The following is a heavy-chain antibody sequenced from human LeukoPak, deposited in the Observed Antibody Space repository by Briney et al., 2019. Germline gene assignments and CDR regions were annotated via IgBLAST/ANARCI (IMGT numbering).Heavy chain of an antibody. Sequence: PGRSLRLSCAASGFTFSSYGMHWVRQAPGKGLEWVAVIWYDGSNKYYADSVKGRFTISRDNSKNTLYLQMNSLRAEDTAVYYCARKTVLKYSYGYDFDYWGQGTLVTVSS. CDR2: IWYDGSNK. J-gene: IGHJ4*02. D-gene: IGHD5-18*01. CDR1: GFTFSSYG. CDR3: ARKTVLKYSYGYDFDY. V-gene: IGHV3-33*01.